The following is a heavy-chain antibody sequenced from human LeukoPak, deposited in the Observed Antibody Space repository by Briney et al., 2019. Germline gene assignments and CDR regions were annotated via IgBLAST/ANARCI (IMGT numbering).Heavy chain of an antibody. D-gene: IGHD1-26*01. Sequence: PSETLSLTCAVSGYSISSGYYWGWIRQPPGKGLEWIGSIYHSGSTYYNPSLKSRVTISVDTSKNQFSLKLSSVTAADTAVYYCARDAVGATKGYYYYYYMDVWGKGTTVTVSS. CDR2: IYHSGST. V-gene: IGHV4-38-2*02. J-gene: IGHJ6*03. CDR1: GYSISSGYY. CDR3: ARDAVGATKGYYYYYYMDV.